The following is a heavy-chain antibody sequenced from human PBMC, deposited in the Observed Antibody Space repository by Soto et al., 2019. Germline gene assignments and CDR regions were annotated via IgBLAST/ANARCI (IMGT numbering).Heavy chain of an antibody. CDR2: INHSGST. CDR3: ARRRIITVVRGDYDF. J-gene: IGHJ4*02. Sequence: QVQLQQWGAGLLKPSETLSLTCAVYGGSFSGYYWSWIRQPPGKGLEWIGEINHSGSTNYNPSLKSRVTISVDTSKNKFSLILNSVTAADTAVYYCARRRIITVVRGDYDFWGQGTLVTVSS. D-gene: IGHD3-10*01. CDR1: GGSFSGYY. V-gene: IGHV4-34*01.